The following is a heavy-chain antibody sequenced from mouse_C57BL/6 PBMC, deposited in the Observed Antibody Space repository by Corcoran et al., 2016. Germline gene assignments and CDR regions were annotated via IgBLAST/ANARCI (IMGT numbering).Heavy chain of an antibody. CDR3: ASGLNTVVAHWYVDV. V-gene: IGHV1-26*01. CDR1: GYTFTDYY. Sequence: EVQLQQSGPELVKPGVSVKISCKASGYTFTDYYMNWVKQSHGNSLEWIGDINPNNGGTSYNQKFKGKATLTVDKSSSTAYMELRSLTSEDSAVYYCASGLNTVVAHWYVDVWGTGTTVTVSS. J-gene: IGHJ1*03. D-gene: IGHD1-1*01. CDR2: INPNNGGT.